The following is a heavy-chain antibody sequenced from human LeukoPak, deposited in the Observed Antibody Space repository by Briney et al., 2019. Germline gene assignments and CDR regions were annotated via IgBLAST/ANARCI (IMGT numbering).Heavy chain of an antibody. V-gene: IGHV3-48*01. J-gene: IGHJ4*02. Sequence: GGSLRLSCAASGFIFSSYSMNWVRQAPGKGLEWLSFISSGSVTIYYTDSVKGRFTISRDNAKNSLYLQMNSLRAEDTAVYYCAGRGSGSYFDYWGQGTLVTVSS. CDR3: AGRGSGSYFDY. CDR2: ISSGSVTI. D-gene: IGHD3-10*01. CDR1: GFIFSSYS.